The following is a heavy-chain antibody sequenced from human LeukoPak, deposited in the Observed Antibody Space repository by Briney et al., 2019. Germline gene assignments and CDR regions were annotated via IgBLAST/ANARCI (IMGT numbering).Heavy chain of an antibody. CDR3: ARISRNCRAFDF. CDR2: ISSSSNTI. V-gene: IGHV3-48*01. D-gene: IGHD1-7*01. J-gene: IGHJ4*02. Sequence: PGGSLRLSCAASGFIFSSYSMNWVRQAPGKGLEWVSYISSSSNTIYYADSVKGRFTISRDNAKNSLCLQMNSLRAEDTAVYYCARISRNCRAFDFWGLGTLVTVSS. CDR1: GFIFSSYS.